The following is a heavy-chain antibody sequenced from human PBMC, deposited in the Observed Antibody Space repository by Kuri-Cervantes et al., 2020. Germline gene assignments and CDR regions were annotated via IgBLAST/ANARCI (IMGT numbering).Heavy chain of an antibody. CDR2: IGTSDGNT. CDR1: GFTFSSYA. D-gene: IGHD6-13*01. J-gene: IGHJ4*02. Sequence: GESLKISCAASGFTFSSYAMSWVRQAPGKGLEWVSTIGTSDGNTIYAASVKGRFIISRDNSRNTVSLQLNSLRDEDTAIYYCAKDGFIIAGAPSGRGQGTLVTVSS. V-gene: IGHV3-23*01. CDR3: AKDGFIIAGAPSG.